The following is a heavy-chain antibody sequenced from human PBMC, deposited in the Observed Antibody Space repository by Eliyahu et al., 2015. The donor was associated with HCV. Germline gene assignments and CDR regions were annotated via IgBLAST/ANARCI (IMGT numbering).Heavy chain of an antibody. J-gene: IGHJ4*02. Sequence: EVQLVXSGGGLVKPGGSLRLSCAXXGFTFSGYSMNWVRQAPGIRLEWXXSISSSSSYXYYADXVKGRFTISRDNAKNSLYLQMNSLRAEDTAVYYCARNWVFTMVREYYFDYWGQGTLVTVSS. CDR2: ISSSSSYX. CDR3: ARNWVFTMVREYYFDY. D-gene: IGHD3-10*01. V-gene: IGHV3-21*01. CDR1: GFTFSGYS.